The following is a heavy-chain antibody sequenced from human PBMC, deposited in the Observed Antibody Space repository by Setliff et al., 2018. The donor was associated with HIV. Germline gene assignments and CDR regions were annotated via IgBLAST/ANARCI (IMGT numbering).Heavy chain of an antibody. D-gene: IGHD3-16*01. J-gene: IGHJ4*02. CDR3: ARGGSRGFDF. Sequence: SETLSLTCTVSGGSISSFYWGWIRQPAGKGLEWIGHMYTSGSANYNPSLKSRVTMSLDKSKNQFSLKVNSVTAADTAVYYCARGGSRGFDFWGQGTLVTVSS. V-gene: IGHV4-4*07. CDR2: MYTSGSA. CDR1: GGSISSFY.